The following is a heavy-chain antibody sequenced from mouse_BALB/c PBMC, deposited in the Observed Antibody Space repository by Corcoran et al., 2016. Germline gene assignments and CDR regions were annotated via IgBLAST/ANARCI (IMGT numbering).Heavy chain of an antibody. CDR2: IDPANGNT. CDR3: ARGDYDGDAMDY. CDR1: GFNIKDTY. V-gene: IGHV14-3*02. J-gene: IGHJ4*01. D-gene: IGHD2-4*01. Sequence: EVQLQQSWAELVKPGASVKLSCTASGFNIKDTYMHWVNQRPEQGLEWIGRIDPANGNTKYDPKFQGKATITADTSSNTAYLQLSSLTSEDTAVYYCARGDYDGDAMDYWGQGTSVTVSS.